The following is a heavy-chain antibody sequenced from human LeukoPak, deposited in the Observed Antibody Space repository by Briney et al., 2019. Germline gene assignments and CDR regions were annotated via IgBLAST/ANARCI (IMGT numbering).Heavy chain of an antibody. CDR2: IIPDLGVA. CDR1: GYTFTSYG. D-gene: IGHD3/OR15-3a*01. V-gene: IGHV1-69*04. CDR3: ARWDNDFLYAFDI. Sequence: ASVKVSCKASGYTFTSYGISWVRQAPGQGLDWMGRIIPDLGVANYAQRFQGRVTITADMSTTTAYMELRSLTSEDTAVYYCARWDNDFLYAFDIWGQGTLVAVSS. J-gene: IGHJ3*02.